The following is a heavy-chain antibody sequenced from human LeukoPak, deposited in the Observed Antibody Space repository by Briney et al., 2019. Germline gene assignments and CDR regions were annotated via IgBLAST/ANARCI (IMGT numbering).Heavy chain of an antibody. Sequence: SETLSLTCTVSGGSISSYHWSWIRQPPGKGLEWIGEINHSGSTNYNPSLKSRVTISVDTSKNQFSLKLSSVTAADTAVYYCARGKLFYGMDVWGQGTTVTVSS. CDR2: INHSGST. CDR1: GGSISSYH. V-gene: IGHV4-34*01. D-gene: IGHD1-1*01. CDR3: ARGKLFYGMDV. J-gene: IGHJ6*02.